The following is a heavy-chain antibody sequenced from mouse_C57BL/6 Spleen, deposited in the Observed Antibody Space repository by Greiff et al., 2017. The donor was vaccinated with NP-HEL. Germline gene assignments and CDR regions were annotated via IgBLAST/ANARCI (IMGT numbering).Heavy chain of an antibody. Sequence: QVQLKESGAELARPGASVKLSCKASGYTFTSYGISWVKQRTGQGLEWIGEIYPRRGHTYYNEKFKGKATLTADKSSSTAYMERRSLTSENSAVYFCARGEAYSNSGYYFDYWGQGTTLTVSS. CDR2: IYPRRGHT. J-gene: IGHJ2*01. CDR1: GYTFTSYG. V-gene: IGHV1-81*01. D-gene: IGHD2-5*01. CDR3: ARGEAYSNSGYYFDY.